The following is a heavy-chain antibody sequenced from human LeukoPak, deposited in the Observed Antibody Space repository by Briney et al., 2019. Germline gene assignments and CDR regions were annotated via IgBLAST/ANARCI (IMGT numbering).Heavy chain of an antibody. V-gene: IGHV3-73*01. Sequence: GGSLRLSCAASGFTSSGSAMHWVRQASGKGLEWVGRIRSKANSYATAYAASVKGRFTISRDDSKNTAYLQMNSLKTEDTAVYYCTSHIAVAGKDLDYWGQGTLVTVSS. J-gene: IGHJ4*02. CDR3: TSHIAVAGKDLDY. CDR2: IRSKANSYAT. D-gene: IGHD6-19*01. CDR1: GFTSSGSA.